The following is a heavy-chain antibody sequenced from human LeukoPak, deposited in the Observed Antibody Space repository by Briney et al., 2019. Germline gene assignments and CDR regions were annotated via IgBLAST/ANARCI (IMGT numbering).Heavy chain of an antibody. CDR1: GGTFSTYA. V-gene: IGHV1-69*13. J-gene: IGHJ6*02. Sequence: ASVKVSCKASGGTFSTYAISWVRQAPGQGLEWMGGIAPIFGTTIYPQKFQGRVRNTADESTSTAYMELSSLRSEDTAVYYSARITIRGIYYQYYAMDVWGQGTTVTVSS. CDR2: IAPIFGTT. D-gene: IGHD3-16*01. CDR3: ARITIRGIYYQYYAMDV.